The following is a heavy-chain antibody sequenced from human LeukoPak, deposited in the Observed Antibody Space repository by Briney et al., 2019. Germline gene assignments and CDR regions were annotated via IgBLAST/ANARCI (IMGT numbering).Heavy chain of an antibody. Sequence: SETLSLTCTVSGGSISSYYWSWIRQHPGKGLEWIGYIYYRGSTYYNPSLKSRVTISVDTSKNQFSLKLSSVTAADTAVYYCARGGDTAMVPYFDYWGQGTLVTVSS. CDR1: GGSISSYY. CDR2: IYYRGST. J-gene: IGHJ4*02. CDR3: ARGGDTAMVPYFDY. V-gene: IGHV4-59*06. D-gene: IGHD5-18*01.